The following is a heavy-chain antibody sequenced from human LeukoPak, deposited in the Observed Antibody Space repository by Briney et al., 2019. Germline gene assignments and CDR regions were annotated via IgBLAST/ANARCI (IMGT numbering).Heavy chain of an antibody. V-gene: IGHV1-8*01. J-gene: IGHJ4*02. CDR2: MNPNSGNT. CDR3: ARGGRELQILYFRY. CDR1: GYTFTSYD. D-gene: IGHD1-26*01. Sequence: GASVKVSCKASGYTFTSYDINWVRQATGQGLEWMGWMNPNSGNTGYAQKFQGRVTMTRNTSISTAYMELSSLRSEDTAVYYCARGGRELQILYFRYRGQGTLVTVSS.